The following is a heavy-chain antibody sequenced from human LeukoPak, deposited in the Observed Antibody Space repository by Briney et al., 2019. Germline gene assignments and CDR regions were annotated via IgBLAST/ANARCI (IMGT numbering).Heavy chain of an antibody. CDR1: GGSISSGGYS. D-gene: IGHD2-15*01. CDR2: IYRGGST. V-gene: IGHV4-30-2*01. Sequence: PSETLSLTCAVSGGSISSGGYSWSWIRQPPGKGLEWIGYIYRGGSTYYNPPLKSRVTISVDRSKNQFSLRLTSVTAADTAVYYCARAPDCSGGSCYSPFFDYWGQGTLVTVSS. CDR3: ARAPDCSGGSCYSPFFDY. J-gene: IGHJ4*02.